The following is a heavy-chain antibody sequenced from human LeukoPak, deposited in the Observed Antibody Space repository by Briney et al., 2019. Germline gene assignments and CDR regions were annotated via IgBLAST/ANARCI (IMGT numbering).Heavy chain of an antibody. D-gene: IGHD6-19*01. Sequence: SETLSLTCTVSGGSITSGTYYWTWIRQPAGKGLEWIGRVYTSGTTKYHPSLKSRVTISLDTSKNQFSLKLSSVTAADTAVYYCARGIAVAGNDYWGQGTLVTVSS. V-gene: IGHV4-61*02. CDR1: GGSITSGTYY. CDR3: ARGIAVAGNDY. CDR2: VYTSGTT. J-gene: IGHJ4*02.